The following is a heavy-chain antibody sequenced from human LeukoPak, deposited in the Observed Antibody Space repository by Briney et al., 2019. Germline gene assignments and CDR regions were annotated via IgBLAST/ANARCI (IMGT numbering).Heavy chain of an antibody. D-gene: IGHD5-18*01. V-gene: IGHV3-7*01. CDR1: GFTFSHYW. J-gene: IGHJ4*02. CDR3: ATHRGYSYGTAEDFDY. CDR2: IKQDGSEK. Sequence: PGGSLRLSCAASGFTFSHYWMSWLPQAPGQGLEWLANIKQDGSEKYYVDSVKGRFTISRDNAKNSLYLQMNSLRAEDTALYYCATHRGYSYGTAEDFDYWGQGTLVTVSS.